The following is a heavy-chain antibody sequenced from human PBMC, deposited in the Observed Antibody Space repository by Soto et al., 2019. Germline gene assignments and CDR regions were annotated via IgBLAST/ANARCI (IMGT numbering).Heavy chain of an antibody. CDR1: GFSFSTYA. Sequence: EVQLLESGGGLVQPGGSLRLSCAASGFSFSTYAMSWVRQATGKGLEWVSGISAGGGNTYYADSVRGRFTISRDNSKNTVDLQISSLRAEDTALYYCAKHSEYQLLSWLDPWGLGTLVTVSS. V-gene: IGHV3-23*01. J-gene: IGHJ5*02. CDR2: ISAGGGNT. D-gene: IGHD2-2*01. CDR3: AKHSEYQLLSWLDP.